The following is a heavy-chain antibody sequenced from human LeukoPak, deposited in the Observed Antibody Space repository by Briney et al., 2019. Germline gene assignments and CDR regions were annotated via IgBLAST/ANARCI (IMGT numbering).Heavy chain of an antibody. D-gene: IGHD3-22*01. CDR1: GVTFSSYW. CDR3: ARAEYYYDSSGYDLDY. V-gene: IGHV3-74*01. CDR2: INTDGSST. J-gene: IGHJ4*02. Sequence: GGSLRLSCAASGVTFSSYWMHWVRQAPGKGRVWVSRINTDGSSTSYADSVKGRFTISRDNAKNTLYLQMNSLRAEDTAVYYCARAEYYYDSSGYDLDYWGQGTLVTVSS.